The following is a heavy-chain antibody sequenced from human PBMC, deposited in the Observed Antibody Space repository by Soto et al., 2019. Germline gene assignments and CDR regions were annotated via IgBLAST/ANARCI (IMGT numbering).Heavy chain of an antibody. D-gene: IGHD6-13*01. CDR2: ISGSGGST. V-gene: IGHV3-23*01. Sequence: GGSLRLSCAASGFTFSSYAMSWVRQAPGKGLECVSAISGSGGSTYYADSVKGRFTISRDNSKNTLYLQMNSLRAEDTAVYYCAKRLGSSWQDYYYYYGMDVWGQGTTVTVSS. J-gene: IGHJ6*02. CDR1: GFTFSSYA. CDR3: AKRLGSSWQDYYYYYGMDV.